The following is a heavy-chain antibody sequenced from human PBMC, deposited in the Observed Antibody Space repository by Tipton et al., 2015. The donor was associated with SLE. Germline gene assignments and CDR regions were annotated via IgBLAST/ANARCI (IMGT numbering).Heavy chain of an antibody. Sequence: SLRLSCAASGFTFSSYNMNWVRQAPGKGLEWVSYISSSSATIYYADSVKGRFTISRDNAKNSLYLQMNSLRAEDTAVYYCARGGGSCYYWGQGTLVTVSS. CDR2: ISSSSATI. CDR3: ARGGGSCYY. J-gene: IGHJ4*02. CDR1: GFTFSSYN. D-gene: IGHD2-15*01. V-gene: IGHV3-48*04.